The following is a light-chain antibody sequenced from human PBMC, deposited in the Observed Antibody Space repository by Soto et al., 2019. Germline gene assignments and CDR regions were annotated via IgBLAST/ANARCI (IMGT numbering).Light chain of an antibody. CDR2: AAS. J-gene: IGKJ1*01. Sequence: DIQMTQSPSSLSASVGDRVTITCRASQSISNYLNWYQQKPGKAPNLLIYAASSLQSGVPSRFSGSGSRTDFTLTISSLQPEDFATYYCQQSYSTPRTVGQGTKVDIK. CDR1: QSISNY. V-gene: IGKV1-39*01. CDR3: QQSYSTPRT.